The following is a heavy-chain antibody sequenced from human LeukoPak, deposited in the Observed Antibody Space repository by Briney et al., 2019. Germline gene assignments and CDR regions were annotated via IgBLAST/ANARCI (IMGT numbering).Heavy chain of an antibody. V-gene: IGHV1-69*05. CDR1: GDTFSSYA. CDR3: ARESGWGNWYFDL. CDR2: IIPIFGTA. D-gene: IGHD6-19*01. J-gene: IGHJ2*01. Sequence: SVKVSCSASGDTFSSYAISWVRQAPGQGLEWMGGIIPIFGTANYAQKFQGRVTITTDESTSTAYMELSSLRSEDTAVYYCARESGWGNWYFDLWGRGTLVTVSS.